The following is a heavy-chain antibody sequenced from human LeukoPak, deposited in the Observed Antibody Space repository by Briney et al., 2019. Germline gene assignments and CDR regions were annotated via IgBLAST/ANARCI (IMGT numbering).Heavy chain of an antibody. CDR3: ARVQRITIFGVVRWFDP. Sequence: PSETLSLTCTVSGGSISSSSYYWGWIRQPPGKGLEWIGSIYYSGSTYYNPSLKSRVTISVDTSKNQFSLKLSSVTAADTAVYYCARVQRITIFGVVRWFDPWGQGTLVTVSS. CDR1: GGSISSSSYY. D-gene: IGHD3-3*01. V-gene: IGHV4-39*07. J-gene: IGHJ5*02. CDR2: IYYSGST.